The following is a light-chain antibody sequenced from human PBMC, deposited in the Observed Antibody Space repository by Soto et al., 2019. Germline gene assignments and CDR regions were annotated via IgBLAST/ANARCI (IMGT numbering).Light chain of an antibody. CDR2: DVS. Sequence: QSVLTQPASVSGSPGQSITISCTGTSSDVGGYNYVSWYQQHPGKAPKLMIYDVSNRPSGVSNRFSGSKSGNTTSLTISGIQAEDEADYYCITYTSSSNLYVFGTGTKLTVL. CDR1: SSDVGGYNY. J-gene: IGLJ1*01. V-gene: IGLV2-14*01. CDR3: ITYTSSSNLYV.